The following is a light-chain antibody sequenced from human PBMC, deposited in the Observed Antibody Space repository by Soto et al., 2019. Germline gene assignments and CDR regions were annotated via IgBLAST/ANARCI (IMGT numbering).Light chain of an antibody. J-gene: IGLJ2*01. CDR3: SSYEVSNNAWV. CDR2: EVS. CDR1: SSDVGGYNY. V-gene: IGLV2-8*01. Sequence: QSALTQPPSASGSPGQSVTISCTGASSDVGGYNYVSWYQQYPGKAPKLIIYEVSKRPSGVPDRFSGSKSGNTASQTVSGLQAEDEVDYYCSSYEVSNNAWVFGGGTKLTVL.